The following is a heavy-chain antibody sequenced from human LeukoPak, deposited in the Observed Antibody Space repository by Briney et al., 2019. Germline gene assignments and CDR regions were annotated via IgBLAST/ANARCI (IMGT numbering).Heavy chain of an antibody. D-gene: IGHD3-10*01. CDR1: GFTFSDYY. CDR3: ARYGSGTSYITNYFDY. Sequence: KPGGSLRLSCAASGFTFSDYYMSWIRQAPGKGLEWVSYISSSSSYTNYADSVKGRFTISRDNAKNSLYLQMKSLRDEDTAAYYCARYGSGTSYITNYFDYWGQGTLVTVSS. J-gene: IGHJ4*02. V-gene: IGHV3-11*06. CDR2: ISSSSSYT.